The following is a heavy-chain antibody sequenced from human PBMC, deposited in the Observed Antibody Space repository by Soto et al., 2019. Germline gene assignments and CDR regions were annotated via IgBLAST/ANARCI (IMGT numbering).Heavy chain of an antibody. V-gene: IGHV4-30-4*02. D-gene: IGHD5-12*01. Sequence: SETLSLTCTVSGGSISSGDYYWSWIRQPPGKGLEWIGYIYYSGCTYYNPSLKSRVTISVDTSKNQISLKLSSVTAADTALYYCARDTKPIRGYSGYDYYYGMDVWGQGTTVTVSS. CDR2: IYYSGCT. CDR1: GGSISSGDYY. CDR3: ARDTKPIRGYSGYDYYYGMDV. J-gene: IGHJ6*02.